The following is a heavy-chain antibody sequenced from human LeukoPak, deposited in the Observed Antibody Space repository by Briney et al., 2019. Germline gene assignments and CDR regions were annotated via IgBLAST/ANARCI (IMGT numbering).Heavy chain of an antibody. CDR2: ISGSGGST. CDR1: GFTFSGYS. D-gene: IGHD3-22*01. Sequence: GGSLRLSCAASGFTFSGYSMNWVRQAPGKGLEWVSAISGSGGSTYYADSVKGRFTISRDNSKNTLYLQMNSLRAEDTAVYYCAKESSGGYYDSSGYTHFDYWGQGTLVTVSS. CDR3: AKESSGGYYDSSGYTHFDY. J-gene: IGHJ4*02. V-gene: IGHV3-23*01.